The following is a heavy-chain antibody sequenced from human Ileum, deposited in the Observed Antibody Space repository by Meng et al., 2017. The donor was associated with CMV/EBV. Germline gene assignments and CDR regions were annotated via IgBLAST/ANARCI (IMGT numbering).Heavy chain of an antibody. CDR1: GGSISSSSYY. V-gene: IGHV4-39*01. Sequence: GSLRLSCTVSGGSISSSSYYWGWIRQPPGKGLEWIGSIYYSGSTYYNPSLKSRVTISVDTSKNQFSLKLSSVTAADTAVYYGARPDSSGWKNWVDPWGQGTLVTVSS. D-gene: IGHD6-19*01. CDR2: IYYSGST. CDR3: ARPDSSGWKNWVDP. J-gene: IGHJ5*02.